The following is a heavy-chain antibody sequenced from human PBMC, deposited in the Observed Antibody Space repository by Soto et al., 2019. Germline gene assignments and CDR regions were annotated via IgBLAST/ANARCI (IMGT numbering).Heavy chain of an antibody. V-gene: IGHV3-74*01. Sequence: EVHLVESGGGLVQPGGSLRLSCAASGFTFSSYWMHWVRQVPGKGLVWVSRISTDGSSTTYADSVKGRFTISRDNAKNALYLQMNSLRAEDTAVYYCVRGVYGVNLWGQGTLVTVSS. D-gene: IGHD4-17*01. J-gene: IGHJ4*02. CDR3: VRGVYGVNL. CDR2: ISTDGSST. CDR1: GFTFSSYW.